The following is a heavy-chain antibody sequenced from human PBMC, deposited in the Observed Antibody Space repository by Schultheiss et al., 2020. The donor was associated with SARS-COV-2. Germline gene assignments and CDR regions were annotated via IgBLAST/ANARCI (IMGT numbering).Heavy chain of an antibody. D-gene: IGHD3-10*01. Sequence: GGSLRLSSAASGLTFSTYVMYWVRQAPGKGREWVAIISYDGSNKYYADSVKGRFTISRDNSKNTLYLQMNSLRAEDTAVYYCARGRVLGVILDWGQGTLVTVSS. CDR1: GLTFSTYV. J-gene: IGHJ4*02. CDR2: ISYDGSNK. V-gene: IGHV3-30*04. CDR3: ARGRVLGVILD.